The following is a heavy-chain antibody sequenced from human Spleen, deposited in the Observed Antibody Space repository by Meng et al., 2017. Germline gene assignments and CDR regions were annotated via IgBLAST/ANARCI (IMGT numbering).Heavy chain of an antibody. CDR2: IYHSGTT. D-gene: IGHD6-19*01. CDR1: GGSISSTKW. CDR3: ASYNSGWPQFDS. J-gene: IGHJ4*02. Sequence: QVQLEESGPGLGTPPGTLSLPCAVSGGSISSTKWWNWVRQTAGKGLEWIGEIYHSGTTNYNPSLKSRVTMSVDESKNQFSLKLTSVTAADTAVYYCASYNSGWPQFDSWGQGTLVTVSS. V-gene: IGHV4-4*03.